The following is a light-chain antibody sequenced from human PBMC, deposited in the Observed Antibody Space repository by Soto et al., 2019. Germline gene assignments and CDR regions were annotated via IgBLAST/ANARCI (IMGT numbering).Light chain of an antibody. CDR1: QSINSY. V-gene: IGKV1-39*01. CDR2: AAS. Sequence: EIQMTQSPSSLSASVGDRVTITCRASQSINSYLNWYQQKPGKAPNLLIYAASSLQSGVPSTFSGSGSGRDFTLTISSLQPEDFATYYCQQSHSIPLTFGGGTKVEIK. J-gene: IGKJ4*01. CDR3: QQSHSIPLT.